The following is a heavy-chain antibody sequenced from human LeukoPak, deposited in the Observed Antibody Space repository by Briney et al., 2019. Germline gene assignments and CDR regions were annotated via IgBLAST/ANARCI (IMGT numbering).Heavy chain of an antibody. CDR2: ITDDSNSA. CDR3: AKGSGSSRPYYFDY. V-gene: IGHV3-23*01. J-gene: IGHJ4*02. Sequence: GGSLRLSCAASGFSFSYYVMGWVRQDPGKGLEWVSAITDDSNSAYHADSVKGRFTISRDNSNSVLYFRMNSLRADDTAVYYCAKGSGSSRPYYFDYWGLGTLVSVSS. CDR1: GFSFSYYV. D-gene: IGHD2-15*01.